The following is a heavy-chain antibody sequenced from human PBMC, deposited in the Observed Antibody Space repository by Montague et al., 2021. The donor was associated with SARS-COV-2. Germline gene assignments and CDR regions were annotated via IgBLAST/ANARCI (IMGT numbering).Heavy chain of an antibody. D-gene: IGHD5-24*01. Sequence: SETLSLTCTVSGGSISSYYWSWIRQPPGKGLEWIGYIYYSGSTNXNPSLKSPVTISVDTSKNQFSLKLSSVTAADTAVYYCARGDVEMATSESGGPFYDFDYWGQGTLVTVSS. CDR2: IYYSGST. CDR3: ARGDVEMATSESGGPFYDFDY. J-gene: IGHJ4*02. CDR1: GGSISSYY. V-gene: IGHV4-59*13.